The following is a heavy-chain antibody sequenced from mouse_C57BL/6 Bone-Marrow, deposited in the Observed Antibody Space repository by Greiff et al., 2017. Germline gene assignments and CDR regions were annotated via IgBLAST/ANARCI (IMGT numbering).Heavy chain of an antibody. D-gene: IGHD1-1*01. V-gene: IGHV1-55*01. J-gene: IGHJ4*01. CDR2: IYPGSGST. CDR3: AREGCYYGSSYAMDY. CDR1: GYTFTSYW. Sequence: QVQLQQPGAELVKPGASVKMSCKASGYTFTSYWITWVKQRPGQGLEWIGDIYPGSGSTNYNEKFKSKATLTVDTSSSTAYMQLSSLTSEDSAVYYGAREGCYYGSSYAMDYWGQGTSVTVSS.